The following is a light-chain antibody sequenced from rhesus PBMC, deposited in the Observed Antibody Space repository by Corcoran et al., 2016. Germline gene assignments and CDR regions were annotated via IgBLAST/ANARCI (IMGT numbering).Light chain of an antibody. Sequence: DIQMTQSPSSLSASVGDTVTITCRASQGISSWLAWYQQKPGKAPKLLIYKASNLQSGVPSRFSGSGSWTDFTLTISSLQSEDFATYYCQQYTSRPLTFGPGTKLDIK. CDR3: QQYTSRPLT. CDR1: QGISSW. CDR2: KAS. J-gene: IGKJ3*01. V-gene: IGKV1-22*01.